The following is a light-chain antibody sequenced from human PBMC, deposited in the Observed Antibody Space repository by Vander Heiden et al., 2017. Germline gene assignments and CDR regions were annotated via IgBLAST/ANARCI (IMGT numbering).Light chain of an antibody. V-gene: IGKV1-5*03. CDR1: QSISSW. CDR2: KAS. J-gene: IGKJ1*01. Sequence: DIQMTQSPSTLSASVGDRVTIPCRASQSISSWLAWYQQKPGKAPKRLIYKASSLESGVPSRCSGSGSGTEFTLTISSLQPDDFATYYCQQYNSYSWTFGQGTKVEIK. CDR3: QQYNSYSWT.